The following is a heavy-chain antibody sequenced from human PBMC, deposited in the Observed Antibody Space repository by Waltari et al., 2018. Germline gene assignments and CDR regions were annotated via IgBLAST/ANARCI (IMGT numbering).Heavy chain of an antibody. J-gene: IGHJ4*02. CDR3: ARDPVVVAATPFDY. Sequence: EVQLLESGGGLVQPGGSLRLSCAASGFTFSSHAMSWVRQSSGKGLEWVSALSGDGVRTDYADSVKGRFTISRDNSKNMLYLQMNSLRPEDTAVYYCARDPVVVAATPFDYWGQGTLVTVSS. V-gene: IGHV3-23*01. D-gene: IGHD2-15*01. CDR1: GFTFSSHA. CDR2: LSGDGVRT.